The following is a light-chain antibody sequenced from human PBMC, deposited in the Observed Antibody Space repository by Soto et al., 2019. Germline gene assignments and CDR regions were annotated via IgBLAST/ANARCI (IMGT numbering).Light chain of an antibody. CDR3: QQHNQWPIT. CDR1: QNISSY. CDR2: YIS. J-gene: IGKJ5*01. V-gene: IGKV3-11*01. Sequence: EIVLTQSPATLSLSPGKRATLSCRASQNISSYLIWYQQKPGQAPRLLIYYISTRATGIPARFSGSGSGTEFTLTINSLQSEDSAVYYCQQHNQWPITFGQGTRLEIK.